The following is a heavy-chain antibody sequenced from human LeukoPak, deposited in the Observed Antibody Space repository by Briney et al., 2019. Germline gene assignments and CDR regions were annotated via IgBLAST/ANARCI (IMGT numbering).Heavy chain of an antibody. Sequence: GSPRVSCAASGFTFSNYGMHWVRQAPGKGLEWVSYISSSGSNIYYADSVKGQFTISRDNAKNSLYLQMDSRRDEDTAVYYCARAEIATITIDYWGQGTIVSVSS. CDR2: ISSSGSNI. V-gene: IGHV3-48*02. CDR3: ARAEIATITIDY. D-gene: IGHD5-24*01. J-gene: IGHJ4*02. CDR1: GFTFSNYG.